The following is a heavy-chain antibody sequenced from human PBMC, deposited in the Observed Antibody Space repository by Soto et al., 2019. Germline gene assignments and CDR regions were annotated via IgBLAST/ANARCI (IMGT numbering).Heavy chain of an antibody. CDR2: ISYDGTNK. Sequence: QVQLVESGGGVVQPGRSLRISCAASGFTFSSYVMHWVRQAPGKGLEWVAVISYDGTNKYYVDSVKGRFTIFRDNSKNTLYLQMNSLRVEDTAVYYCAKERSTYNDYWGQGTLVTVSS. V-gene: IGHV3-30*18. D-gene: IGHD1-20*01. J-gene: IGHJ4*02. CDR1: GFTFSSYV. CDR3: AKERSTYNDY.